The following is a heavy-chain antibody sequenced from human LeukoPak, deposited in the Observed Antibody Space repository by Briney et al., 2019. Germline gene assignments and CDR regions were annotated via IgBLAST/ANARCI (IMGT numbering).Heavy chain of an antibody. CDR3: PGWYCNSISSQRAFDH. CDR1: AESFRAYY. J-gene: IGHJ4*02. V-gene: IGHV4-34*01. D-gene: IGHD2-2*01. CDR2: INHSGNA. Sequence: SETLSLTCAVYAESFRAYYWSWIRQPPGKGLEWIGEINHSGNASYNPSLKSQVTMSVDTSKSQLSLNLTSVTATDTSLYYCPGWYCNSISSQRAFDHWRKGTLVTVSS.